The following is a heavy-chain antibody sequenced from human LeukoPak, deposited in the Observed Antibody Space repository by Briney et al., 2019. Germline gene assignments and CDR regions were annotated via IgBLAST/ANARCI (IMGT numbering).Heavy chain of an antibody. J-gene: IGHJ5*02. CDR1: GGSVSSGSHY. V-gene: IGHV4-61*01. D-gene: IGHD6-19*01. Sequence: SETLSLTCTVSGGSVSSGSHYWNWIRQSPGRGLEWIGHIYYRGTTNYTPSLKSRVTISVDTSMNQFSLRLSSVIAADTAVYFCARSFYSSGWYTPLRWFDTWGQGTPVTVSS. CDR2: IYYRGTT. CDR3: ARSFYSSGWYTPLRWFDT.